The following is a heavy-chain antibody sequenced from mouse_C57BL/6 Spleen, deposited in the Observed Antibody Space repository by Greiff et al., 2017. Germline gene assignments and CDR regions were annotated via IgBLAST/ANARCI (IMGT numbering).Heavy chain of an antibody. V-gene: IGHV1-72*01. J-gene: IGHJ1*03. CDR1: GYTFTSYW. CDR3: ASSYYGSSYSYWYFDV. D-gene: IGHD1-1*01. Sequence: VQLQQPGAELVKPGASVKLSCKASGYTFTSYWMHWVKQRPGRGLEWIGRIDPNSGGTKYNEKFTSKATLTVDKPSSTAYMQLSSLTSDDSAVYYCASSYYGSSYSYWYFDVWGTGTTVTVSS. CDR2: IDPNSGGT.